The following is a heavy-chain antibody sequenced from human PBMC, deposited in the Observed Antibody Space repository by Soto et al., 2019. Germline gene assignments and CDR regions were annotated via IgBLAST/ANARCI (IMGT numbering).Heavy chain of an antibody. CDR1: GFTFSSYA. Sequence: QVQLVESGGGVVQPGRSLRLSCAASGFTFSSYAMHWVRQAPGKGLEWVAVISYDGSNKYYVDSVKGRFTISRDNSKNTLYLQMNGLRAEDTAVYYCARDKENDILTGYYHYYYYYGMNVWGQGTTVTVSS. CDR2: ISYDGSNK. D-gene: IGHD3-9*01. V-gene: IGHV3-30-3*01. CDR3: ARDKENDILTGYYHYYYYYGMNV. J-gene: IGHJ6*02.